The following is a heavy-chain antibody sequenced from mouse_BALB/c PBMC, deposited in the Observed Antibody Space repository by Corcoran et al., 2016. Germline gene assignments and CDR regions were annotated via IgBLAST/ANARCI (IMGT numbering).Heavy chain of an antibody. CDR1: GYSITSGYY. D-gene: IGHD2-1*01. Sequence: DVQLKEPGPGLVKPSQSLSLTCSVTGYSITSGYYGNWIRQFPGNKLEWMGYISYDGSNNYNPSLKNRISITRDTSKNQFFLKLNSVTTEDTATYYCARVDGNYWAMDYWGQGTSVTVSS. CDR3: ARVDGNYWAMDY. J-gene: IGHJ4*01. V-gene: IGHV3-6*02. CDR2: ISYDGSN.